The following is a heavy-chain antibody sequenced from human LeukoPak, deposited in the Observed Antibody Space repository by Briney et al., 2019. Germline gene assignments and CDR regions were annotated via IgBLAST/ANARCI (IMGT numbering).Heavy chain of an antibody. Sequence: SETLSLTCAVYGGSFSGYYWSWIRQPPGKGLEWIGEINHSGSTNYNPSLKSRVTISVDTSKNQFSLKLSSVTAADTAVYYCASGYAFSPLDYWGQGALVTVSS. CDR1: GGSFSGYY. V-gene: IGHV4-34*01. J-gene: IGHJ4*02. CDR3: ASGYAFSPLDY. CDR2: INHSGST. D-gene: IGHD2-8*01.